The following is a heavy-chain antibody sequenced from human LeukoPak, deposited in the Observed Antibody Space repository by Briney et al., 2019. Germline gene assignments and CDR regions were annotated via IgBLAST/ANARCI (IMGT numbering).Heavy chain of an antibody. CDR3: ATDQDHGYFRQ. CDR1: GFTFRRYW. CDR2: IKEDGSEK. Sequence: GGSLRLSCVASGFTFRRYWMTWVRQAPGKKPEWVANIKEDGSEKYYDDSVRGRFTISRDNAKNTLYLDVNSLRAEDTAVFYCATDQDHGYFRQWGQGTLVIVSS. J-gene: IGHJ1*01. V-gene: IGHV3-7*01. D-gene: IGHD3-22*01.